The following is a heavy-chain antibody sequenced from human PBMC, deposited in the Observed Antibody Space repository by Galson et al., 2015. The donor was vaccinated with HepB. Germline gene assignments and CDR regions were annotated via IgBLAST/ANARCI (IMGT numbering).Heavy chain of an antibody. Sequence: SVKVSCKASGYTFTSYTINWVRQAPGQGLEWMGWINTNTGNPTYAQGFTGRFVISLDTSVSTAYLQISSLKAEDTAVYYCARDPGYSSSWPLDYWGQGTLVTVSS. CDR3: ARDPGYSSSWPLDY. J-gene: IGHJ4*02. CDR1: GYTFTSYT. D-gene: IGHD6-13*01. CDR2: INTNTGNP. V-gene: IGHV7-4-1*02.